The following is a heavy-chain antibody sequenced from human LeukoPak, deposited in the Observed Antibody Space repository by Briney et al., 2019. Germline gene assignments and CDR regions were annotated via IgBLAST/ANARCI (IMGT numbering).Heavy chain of an antibody. CDR3: AKGSTVTTHYYYYMGV. J-gene: IGHJ6*03. CDR1: GFTFSSYA. CDR2: ISGSGGST. Sequence: GGSLRLSCAASGFTFSSYAMSWVRQAPGKGLEWVSAISGSGGSTYYADSVKGRFTISRDNSKNTLYLQMNSLRAEDTAVYYCAKGSTVTTHYYYYMGVWGKGTTVTVSS. V-gene: IGHV3-23*01. D-gene: IGHD4-17*01.